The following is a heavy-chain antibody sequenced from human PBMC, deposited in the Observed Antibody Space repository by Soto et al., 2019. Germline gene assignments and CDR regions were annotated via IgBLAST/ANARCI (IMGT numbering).Heavy chain of an antibody. D-gene: IGHD5-12*01. Sequence: QVQLVQSGAEVKKPGASVTVSCRSSGDTFNDYYIHWVRQAPGQGLEWMGWINPNGGVTKYAQKFQGWVSMTRDTSIRTFYMQLSRLRSDDTAVYYCARESGGATATLDYYYFYMDVWGTGTTVTLSS. J-gene: IGHJ6*03. CDR1: GDTFNDYY. CDR3: ARESGGATATLDYYYFYMDV. CDR2: INPNGGVT. V-gene: IGHV1-2*04.